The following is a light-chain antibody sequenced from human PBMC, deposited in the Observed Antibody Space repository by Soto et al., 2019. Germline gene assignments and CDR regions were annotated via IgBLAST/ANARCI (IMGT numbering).Light chain of an antibody. Sequence: DLQMTQSPSSVSASVGDRVTITCRASQDISNWLAWYQQRPGKAPKLLIYAASSLQSGVPSRFSGSGSGTEFTLTISSLQPEDFATYYCQQANSFPPTFGPGTKVDFK. CDR2: AAS. CDR1: QDISNW. J-gene: IGKJ3*01. CDR3: QQANSFPPT. V-gene: IGKV1-12*01.